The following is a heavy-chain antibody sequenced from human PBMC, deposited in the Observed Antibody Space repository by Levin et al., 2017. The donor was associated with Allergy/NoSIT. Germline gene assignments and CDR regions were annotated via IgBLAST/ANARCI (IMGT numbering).Heavy chain of an antibody. CDR2: IIPILGIA. D-gene: IGHD6-13*01. Sequence: SVKVSCKASGGTFSSYTISWVRQAPGQGLEWMGRIIPILGIANYAQKFQGRVTITADKSTSTAYMELSSLRSEDTAVYYCARGARELIAAAAPAFDIWGQGTMVTVSS. V-gene: IGHV1-69*02. CDR1: GGTFSSYT. J-gene: IGHJ3*02. CDR3: ARGARELIAAAAPAFDI.